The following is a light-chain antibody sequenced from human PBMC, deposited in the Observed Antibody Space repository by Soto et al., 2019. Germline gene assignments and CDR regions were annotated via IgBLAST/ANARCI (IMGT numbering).Light chain of an antibody. CDR3: QQYNSYSET. CDR1: HSLSTW. CDR2: EAS. Sequence: ENEMNQCPSSQCASVGDRGTITGSPRHSLSTWLAWYQQKQGTATNLLIYEASTLGSGVPSRFSVSGSGTEFTLTLSSLQPHDCATYYCQQYNSYSETFGPGTTVDIK. J-gene: IGKJ1*01. V-gene: IGKV1-5*03.